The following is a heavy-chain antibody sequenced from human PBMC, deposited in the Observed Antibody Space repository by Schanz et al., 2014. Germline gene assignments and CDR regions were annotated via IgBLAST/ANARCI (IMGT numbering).Heavy chain of an antibody. Sequence: VQLVESGGGFVQPGGSLRLSCAASGFTFSSSWMHWVRQAPGKGLVWVSRTSHDGSFTTFADSVKGRFTISRDNARNTLYLQMNSLRAEDTAVYYCTRDTDYHFDYWGQGTLVTVSS. D-gene: IGHD4-17*01. J-gene: IGHJ4*02. CDR3: TRDTDYHFDY. CDR2: TSHDGSFT. V-gene: IGHV3-74*01. CDR1: GFTFSSSW.